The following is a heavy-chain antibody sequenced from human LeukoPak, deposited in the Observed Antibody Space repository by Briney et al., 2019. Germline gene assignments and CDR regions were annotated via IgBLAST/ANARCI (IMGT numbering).Heavy chain of an antibody. V-gene: IGHV4-4*02. D-gene: IGHD2-21*02. J-gene: IGHJ5*02. CDR2: IYHTGRT. CDR3: ARGGDWDFDP. CDR1: GDSISNDHW. Sequence: PSETLSLACAVSGDSISNDHWWSWVRQPPGKGLEWIGEIYHTGRTNYNPSLKSRLTISVDKSKNHLSLKLSSVTAADTAVYYCARGGDWDFDPWGQGTLVTVSS.